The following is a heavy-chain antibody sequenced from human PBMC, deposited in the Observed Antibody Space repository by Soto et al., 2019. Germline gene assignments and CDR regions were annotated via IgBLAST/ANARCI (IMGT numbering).Heavy chain of an antibody. D-gene: IGHD2-2*02. CDR1: GSRLSNYG. J-gene: IGHJ4*02. CDR2: VIPIFNST. CDR3: AREGRGKKAGYNGLVSLGY. Sequence: QVQLVQSGAEVKTPGSSLKVSCKVSGSRLSNYGISWVRHAPGHVLECLVRVIPIFNSTKYAKSFQGRGTITSDKSTSTASLELSSLQADDTAVYYCAREGRGKKAGYNGLVSLGYWGQGTLVTVSS. V-gene: IGHV1-69*06.